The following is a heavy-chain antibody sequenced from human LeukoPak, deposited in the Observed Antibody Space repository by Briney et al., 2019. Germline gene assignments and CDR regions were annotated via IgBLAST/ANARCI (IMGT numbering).Heavy chain of an antibody. D-gene: IGHD3/OR15-3a*01. CDR1: EFTFSSYG. CDR3: AKDWTGWPNPHSYFQH. J-gene: IGHJ1*01. CDR2: ISYDGSNK. V-gene: IGHV3-30*18. Sequence: GRSLRLSCAASEFTFSSYGMHWVRQAPGKGLEWVAVISYDGSNKYYADSVKGRFTISRDNSKNTLYLQMNSLRAEDTAVYYCAKDWTGWPNPHSYFQHWGQGTLVTDSS.